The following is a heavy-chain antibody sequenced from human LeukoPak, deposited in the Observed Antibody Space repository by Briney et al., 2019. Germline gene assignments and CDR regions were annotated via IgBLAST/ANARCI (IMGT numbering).Heavy chain of an antibody. J-gene: IGHJ4*02. D-gene: IGHD3-22*01. CDR3: ARDRHYYDSTGYRSHFDY. V-gene: IGHV1-69*05. CDR1: GGTFSSYA. Sequence: SVKVSCKASGGTFSSYAISWVRQAPGQGLEWMGGIIPIFGTANYAQKFQGRVTITTDESTSTAYMELSSLRSEDTAVYYCARDRHYYDSTGYRSHFDYWGQGTLVTVSS. CDR2: IIPIFGTA.